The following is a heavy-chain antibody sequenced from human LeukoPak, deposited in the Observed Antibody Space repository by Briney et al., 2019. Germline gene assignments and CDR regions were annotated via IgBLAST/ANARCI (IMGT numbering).Heavy chain of an antibody. CDR3: AKRLAVGATYYYYGMDV. J-gene: IGHJ6*02. CDR1: VFTLSSYG. V-gene: IGHV3-30*18. D-gene: IGHD1-26*01. CDR2: ISYDGSNK. Sequence: GGSLRLSCAASVFTLSSYGMHWVRQAPGKGLEWVAVISYDGSNKYYADSVKGRFTISRDNSKNTLYLQMNSLRAEDTAVYYCAKRLAVGATYYYYGMDVWGQGTTVTVSS.